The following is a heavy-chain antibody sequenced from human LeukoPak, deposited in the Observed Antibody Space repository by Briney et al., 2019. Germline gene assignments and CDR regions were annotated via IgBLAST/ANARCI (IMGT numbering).Heavy chain of an antibody. Sequence: ASVKVSCKASGYTFTSYGISWVRQAPGQGLEWMGWISAYNGNTNYAQKLQGRVTMTTDTSTSTDYIELRSLRSDDTAVYYCARVSGSYSPLSLDYFDYWGQGTLVTVSS. J-gene: IGHJ4*02. CDR2: ISAYNGNT. V-gene: IGHV1-18*01. D-gene: IGHD1-26*01. CDR3: ARVSGSYSPLSLDYFDY. CDR1: GYTFTSYG.